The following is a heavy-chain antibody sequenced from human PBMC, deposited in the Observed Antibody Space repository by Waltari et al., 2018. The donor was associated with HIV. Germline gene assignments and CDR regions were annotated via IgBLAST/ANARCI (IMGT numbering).Heavy chain of an antibody. D-gene: IGHD2-2*03. V-gene: IGHV3-7*01. CDR2: IKQDGSEK. CDR3: ARDGLGMDV. CDR1: GFTFSSFW. J-gene: IGHJ6*02. Sequence: EVQLVESGGGLVQPGGSLRLPCAASGFTFSSFWMSWVRQAPGKGLEWVANIKQDGSEKYYGDSVKGRFTISRDNAKNSLYLQMNSLRAEDTAVYYCARDGLGMDVWGQGTTVTVSS.